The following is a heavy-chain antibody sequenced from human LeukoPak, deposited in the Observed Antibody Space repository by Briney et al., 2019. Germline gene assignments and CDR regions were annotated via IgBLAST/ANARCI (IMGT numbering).Heavy chain of an antibody. Sequence: PGGSLRLSCAASGFTFSGSAMHWVRQASGKGLEWVGRIRSKANSYATAYAASVKGRFAISRDDSKNTAYLQMNSLKTEDTAVYYCTVAGDFDYWGQGTLVTVSS. J-gene: IGHJ4*02. CDR3: TVAGDFDY. D-gene: IGHD6-19*01. CDR2: IRSKANSYAT. V-gene: IGHV3-73*01. CDR1: GFTFSGSA.